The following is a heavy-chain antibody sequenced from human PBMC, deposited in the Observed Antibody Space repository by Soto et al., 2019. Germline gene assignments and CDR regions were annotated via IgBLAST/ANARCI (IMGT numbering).Heavy chain of an antibody. CDR2: INTYNGNT. Sequence: QVQLVQSRAEVKNPGASVKVSCKASGYSFTRYGIAWARQAPGQGLEWMGWINTYNGNTNYAQNLQGRVTLTTDTSTSTAYMELTSLRSNDPAIYYCAMVDVYVTPSPQDVWGQGTTVSVSS. CDR1: GYSFTRYG. D-gene: IGHD3-16*01. J-gene: IGHJ6*02. CDR3: AMVDVYVTPSPQDV. V-gene: IGHV1-18*01.